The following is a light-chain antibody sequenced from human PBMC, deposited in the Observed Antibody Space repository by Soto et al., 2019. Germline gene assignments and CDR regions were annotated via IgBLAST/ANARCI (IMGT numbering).Light chain of an antibody. J-gene: IGLJ1*01. CDR1: SSDVGDYNY. Sequence: QSALTQPASVSGSPGQSITISCTGTSSDVGDYNYVSWHQQHPGKAPKLMIYEVSNRPSGVSNRFSGSKSGYTASLTISGLQAEDEADYYCSSYTRSSTPYVFRTGTKATVL. V-gene: IGLV2-14*01. CDR2: EVS. CDR3: SSYTRSSTPYV.